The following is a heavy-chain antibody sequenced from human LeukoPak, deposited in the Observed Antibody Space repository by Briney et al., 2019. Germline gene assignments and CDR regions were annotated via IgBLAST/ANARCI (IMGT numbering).Heavy chain of an antibody. Sequence: GGTLRLSCAASGYTFSSYGMSWVRQAPGKGLEWVSAISGSGGSTYYADSVKGRFTISRDNSKNTLYLQMNSLRAEDTAVYYCAKDRERFGEGLNWFDPWGQGTLVTVSS. J-gene: IGHJ5*02. CDR3: AKDRERFGEGLNWFDP. CDR1: GYTFSSYG. D-gene: IGHD3-10*01. CDR2: ISGSGGST. V-gene: IGHV3-23*01.